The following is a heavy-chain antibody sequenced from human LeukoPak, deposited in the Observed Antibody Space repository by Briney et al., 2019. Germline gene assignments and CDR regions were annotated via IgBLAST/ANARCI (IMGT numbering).Heavy chain of an antibody. CDR1: GFTVSTNY. CDR2: INHSGST. CDR3: ARGAGYSSSWYLGMDV. Sequence: GSLRLSCAASGFTVSTNYMSWIRQPPGKGLEWIGEINHSGSTNYNPSLKSRVTISVDTSKNQFSLKLSSVTAADTAVYYCARGAGYSSSWYLGMDVWGQGTTVTVSS. J-gene: IGHJ6*02. D-gene: IGHD6-13*01. V-gene: IGHV4-34*01.